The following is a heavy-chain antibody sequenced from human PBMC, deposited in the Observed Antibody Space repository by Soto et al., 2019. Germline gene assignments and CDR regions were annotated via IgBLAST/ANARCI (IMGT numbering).Heavy chain of an antibody. CDR1: GGSISSYY. V-gene: IGHV4-59*08. CDR2: IYYSGST. Sequence: QVQLQESGPGLVKPSETLSLTCTVSGGSISSYYWSWIRQPPGKGLEWIGYIYYSGSTNYNPSLTSRVTISVDTSKNQFSLKLSSVTAADTAVYYCARAIGYCSGGSCWVFDYWGQGTLVTVSS. J-gene: IGHJ4*02. D-gene: IGHD2-15*01. CDR3: ARAIGYCSGGSCWVFDY.